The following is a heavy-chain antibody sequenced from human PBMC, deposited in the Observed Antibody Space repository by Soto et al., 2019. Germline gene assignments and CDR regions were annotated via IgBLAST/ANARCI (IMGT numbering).Heavy chain of an antibody. CDR3: ARDRGIVATYYYYYGMDV. CDR2: IYSGGST. V-gene: IGHV3-53*01. J-gene: IGHJ6*02. Sequence: GGSLRLSXAASGFTVSSNYMSWVRQAPGKGLEWVSVIYSGGSTYYADSVKGRFTISRDNSKNTLYLQMNSLRAEDTAVYYCARDRGIVATYYYYYGMDVWGQGTTVTVSS. D-gene: IGHD5-12*01. CDR1: GFTVSSNY.